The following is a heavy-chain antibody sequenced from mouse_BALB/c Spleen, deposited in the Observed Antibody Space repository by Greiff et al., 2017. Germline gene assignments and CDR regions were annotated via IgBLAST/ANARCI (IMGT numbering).Heavy chain of an antibody. CDR2: IYPGDGDT. D-gene: IGHD3-1*01. CDR3: ARSGSIYAMDY. J-gene: IGHJ4*01. CDR1: GYAFSSSW. Sequence: VQLQQSGPELVKPGASVKISCKASGYAFSSSWMNWVKQRPGQGLEWIGRIYPGDGDTNYNGKFKGKATLTADKSSSTAYMQLSSLTSVDSAVYFCARSGSIYAMDYWGQGTSVTVSS. V-gene: IGHV1-82*01.